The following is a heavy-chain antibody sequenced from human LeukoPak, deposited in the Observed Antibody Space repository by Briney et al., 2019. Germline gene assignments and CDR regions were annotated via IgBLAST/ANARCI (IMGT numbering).Heavy chain of an antibody. D-gene: IGHD3-10*02. CDR1: GFTFSNYA. V-gene: IGHV3-64D*06. CDR2: ISGNGGST. Sequence: GSLRLSCSASGFTFSNYAMHWVRQAPGKGLEYVSAISGNGGSTYYVDYVKGRFNIYRDNSNNTLYFQRSSLRGEYTAVYYWVVFGEGRGNFLVPGGEGTLVTVSS. J-gene: IGHJ4*02. CDR3: VVFGEGRGNFLVP.